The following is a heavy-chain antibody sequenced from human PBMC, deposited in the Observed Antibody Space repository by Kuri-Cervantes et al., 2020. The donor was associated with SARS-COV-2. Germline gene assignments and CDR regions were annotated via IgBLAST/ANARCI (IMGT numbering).Heavy chain of an antibody. J-gene: IGHJ6*02. Sequence: GESLKISCAASGFTFSSYAIHWVRQTPGKGLEWVAVISYDGNNEYYADSVKGRFTISRDSSRNTLSLQMNSLRTEDTAVYCCARDLRKGQQIILGTFHYYGMDVWGQGTTVTVSS. CDR1: GFTFSSYA. CDR3: ARDLRKGQQIILGTFHYYGMDV. V-gene: IGHV3-30-3*01. D-gene: IGHD6-13*01. CDR2: ISYDGNNE.